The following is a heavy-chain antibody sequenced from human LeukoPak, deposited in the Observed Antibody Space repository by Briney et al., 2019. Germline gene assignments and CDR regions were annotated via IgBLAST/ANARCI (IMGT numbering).Heavy chain of an antibody. CDR1: GFTSSSYA. V-gene: IGHV3-23*01. Sequence: GGSLRLSCAASGFTSSSYAMSWVRQAPGKGLEWVSAISGSGGSTYYADSVKGRFTISRDNSKNTLYLQMNSLRAEDTAVYYCAKEGSGWYLPGWFDPWGQGTLVTVSS. D-gene: IGHD6-19*01. CDR2: ISGSGGST. J-gene: IGHJ5*02. CDR3: AKEGSGWYLPGWFDP.